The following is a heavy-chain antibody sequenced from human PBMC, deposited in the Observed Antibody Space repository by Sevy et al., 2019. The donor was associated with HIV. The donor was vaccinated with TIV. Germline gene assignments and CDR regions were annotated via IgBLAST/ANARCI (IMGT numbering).Heavy chain of an antibody. CDR1: GFSFSTYW. Sequence: GGSLRLSCAASGFSFSTYWMHWVRQAPGKGLEWVANIKQDESEKYYVASVKGRFTISRDNAKNSGYLEMNSLRPEDTAIYYCAKGNSGSFDYSGQGTLVTVSS. J-gene: IGHJ4*02. V-gene: IGHV3-7*01. CDR2: IKQDESEK. CDR3: AKGNSGSFDY. D-gene: IGHD3-22*01.